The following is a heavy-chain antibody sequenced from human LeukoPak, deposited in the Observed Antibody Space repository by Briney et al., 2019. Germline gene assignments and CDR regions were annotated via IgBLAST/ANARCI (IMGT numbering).Heavy chain of an antibody. D-gene: IGHD3-10*02. V-gene: IGHV3-30*03. CDR3: ARDLHYYVAMDV. CDR2: ISYDGSNK. Sequence: GSLRLSCAASGFTFSSYGMHWVRQAPGKGLEWVAVISYDGSNKYYADSVKGRFTISRDNSKNTLYLQMNSLRAEDTALYYCARDLHYYVAMDVWGQGTTVTVSS. CDR1: GFTFSSYG. J-gene: IGHJ6*02.